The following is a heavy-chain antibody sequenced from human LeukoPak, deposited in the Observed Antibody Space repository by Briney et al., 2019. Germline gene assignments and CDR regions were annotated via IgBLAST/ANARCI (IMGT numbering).Heavy chain of an antibody. J-gene: IGHJ4*02. V-gene: IGHV3-9*01. Sequence: PGRSLRLSCAASGFSFGAYGMYWVRQAPGKGLEWVSGITWNSDDMAYADSVKGRFTISRDNAKNCLYLRMNSLTVEDTALYYCTRVTYWRTGFDYWGQGTLVTVSS. D-gene: IGHD1-1*01. CDR2: ITWNSDDM. CDR3: TRVTYWRTGFDY. CDR1: GFSFGAYG.